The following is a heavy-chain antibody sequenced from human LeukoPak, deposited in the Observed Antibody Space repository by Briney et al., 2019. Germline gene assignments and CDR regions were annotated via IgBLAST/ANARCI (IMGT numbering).Heavy chain of an antibody. CDR3: AKVGSAYSYVSSFRRYYYMDV. D-gene: IGHD5-18*01. CDR2: LSYSGST. J-gene: IGHJ6*03. CDR1: GGSISGNF. V-gene: IGHV4-59*01. Sequence: PSETLSLTCTVSGGSISGNFWSWIGQPPGKGPEWVGYLSYSGSTTYNTSLESRVTISLDTSKNQFSLHVSSVTAADTAVYYCAKVGSAYSYVSSFRRYYYMDVWGKGTSVTVSS.